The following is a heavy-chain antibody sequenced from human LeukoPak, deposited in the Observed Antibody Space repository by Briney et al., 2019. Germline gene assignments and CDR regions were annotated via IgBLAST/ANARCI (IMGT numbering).Heavy chain of an antibody. Sequence: GGSLRLSCAASGFTFNNYGMHWVRQAPGKGLEWMTIISYDGRNTYYADSVKGRFTISRDNSKNTLYLQMNSLRAEDTAVYYCARLRGYSYGYLDYWGQGTLVTVSS. J-gene: IGHJ4*02. CDR2: ISYDGRNT. V-gene: IGHV3-30*03. D-gene: IGHD5-18*01. CDR3: ARLRGYSYGYLDY. CDR1: GFTFNNYG.